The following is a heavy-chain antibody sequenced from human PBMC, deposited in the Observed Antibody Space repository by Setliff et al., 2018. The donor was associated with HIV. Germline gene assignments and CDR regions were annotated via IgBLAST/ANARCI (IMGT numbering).Heavy chain of an antibody. J-gene: IGHJ4*02. CDR1: GGTLSGYP. CDR2: INPDTGGT. CDR3: ARGVDSSGYGLQY. Sequence: ASVKVSCKASGGTLSGYPISYAISWVRQAPGQGLEWMGWINPDTGGTSLPQGFQGRVTVTRDTSINTAYMEMSRLRSDDTAVYFCARGVDSSGYGLQYWGQGTLVTVSS. D-gene: IGHD3-22*01. V-gene: IGHV1-2*02.